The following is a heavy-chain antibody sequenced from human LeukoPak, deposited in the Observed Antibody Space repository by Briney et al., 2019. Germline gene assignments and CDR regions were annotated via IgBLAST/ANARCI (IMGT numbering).Heavy chain of an antibody. V-gene: IGHV4-30-4*01. CDR1: GGSFSGGDYY. D-gene: IGHD2/OR15-2a*01. Sequence: SETLTLTCAVSGGSFSGGDYYWRWIRQPPGMGQEWIGYIYYSGRTYYNPSLKSRLTISVDTSKKQFSLKLSSVTAADTAVYYCASVILPENYFDNWGQGTLVTVSS. CDR2: IYYSGRT. J-gene: IGHJ4*02. CDR3: ASVILPENYFDN.